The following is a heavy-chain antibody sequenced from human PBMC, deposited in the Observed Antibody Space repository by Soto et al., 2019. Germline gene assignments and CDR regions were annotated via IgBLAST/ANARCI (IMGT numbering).Heavy chain of an antibody. CDR2: ISVYNGNT. Sequence: QVQLVQSGAEVKKPGASVKVSCKASGYNFTSYGISWVRQAPGQGLEWMGWISVYNGNTNYAQKLQGRVTMTTDTSTSTVYMELGSLRSDETAVYYCARDRGYNWNYGWFDPWGQGTLVTVSS. J-gene: IGHJ5*02. CDR3: ARDRGYNWNYGWFDP. V-gene: IGHV1-18*01. D-gene: IGHD1-7*01. CDR1: GYNFTSYG.